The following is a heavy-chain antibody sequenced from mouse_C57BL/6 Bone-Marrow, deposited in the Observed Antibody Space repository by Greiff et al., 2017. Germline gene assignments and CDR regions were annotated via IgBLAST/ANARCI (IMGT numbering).Heavy chain of an antibody. Sequence: VKLMESGPELVKPGASVKLSCKASGYTFTSYDINWVKQRPGKGLEWIGWIYPRDGSTKYNEKFKGKATLTVDKSSSTAYMELHSLTSDDSAVYFCATSSASVFDYCGQGTTLTVSS. CDR3: ATSSASVFDY. CDR2: IYPRDGST. V-gene: IGHV1-85*01. J-gene: IGHJ2*01. CDR1: GYTFTSYD. D-gene: IGHD3-2*02.